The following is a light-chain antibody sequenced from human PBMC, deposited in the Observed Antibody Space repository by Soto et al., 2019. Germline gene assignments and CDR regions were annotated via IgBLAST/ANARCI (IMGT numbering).Light chain of an antibody. CDR1: SSDVGGYNY. CDR2: EVN. Sequence: QSALTQPPSASGSPGQSVTISCTGSSSDVGGYNYVSWYQHHPGKAPKFMIYEVNKRPSGVPDRFSGSKSGNTASLTVSGLQAEDEAGYYCSSYAGSNNVVFGGGTKLTVL. V-gene: IGLV2-8*01. CDR3: SSYAGSNNVV. J-gene: IGLJ2*01.